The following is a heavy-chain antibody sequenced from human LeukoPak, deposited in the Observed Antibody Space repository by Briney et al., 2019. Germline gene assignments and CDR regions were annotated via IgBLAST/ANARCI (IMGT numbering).Heavy chain of an antibody. Sequence: GGSLRLSCAASGFTFSSYGMHWVRRAPGKGLEWVAVIWYDGSNKYYADSVKGRFTISRDNSKNTLYLQMNSLRAEDTAVHYCAKDLSSDTAMVPLTDYWGQGTLVTVSS. J-gene: IGHJ4*02. D-gene: IGHD5-18*01. V-gene: IGHV3-33*06. CDR2: IWYDGSNK. CDR3: AKDLSSDTAMVPLTDY. CDR1: GFTFSSYG.